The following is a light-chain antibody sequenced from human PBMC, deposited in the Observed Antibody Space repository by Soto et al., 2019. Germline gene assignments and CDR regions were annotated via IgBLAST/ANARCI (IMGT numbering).Light chain of an antibody. CDR2: AAS. V-gene: IGKV1-9*01. Sequence: DIQLTQSPPFLSASVGDRVTITCRASQDISSNLAWYQQKPGKAPKFLIYAASILQSGVPSRFSGSGFGTEFTLTIRSLQPEDFAIYYCQQVNGYPHTFGQGTKLEIK. J-gene: IGKJ2*01. CDR1: QDISSN. CDR3: QQVNGYPHT.